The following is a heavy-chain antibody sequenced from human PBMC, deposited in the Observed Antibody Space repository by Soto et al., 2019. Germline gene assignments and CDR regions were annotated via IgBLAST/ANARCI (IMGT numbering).Heavy chain of an antibody. D-gene: IGHD6-13*01. CDR1: GFTVRTNS. CDR3: ARGPPYSSSWHGINY. V-gene: IGHV3-66*01. Sequence: GGFLRLSCAASGFTVRTNSMTWVRQAPGKGLEWVSVIYSGGGTDYADSVKGRFTISRDNSKNTLYLQMNSLRVEDTAVYYCARGPPYSSSWHGINYWGQGTLVTVSS. J-gene: IGHJ4*02. CDR2: IYSGGGT.